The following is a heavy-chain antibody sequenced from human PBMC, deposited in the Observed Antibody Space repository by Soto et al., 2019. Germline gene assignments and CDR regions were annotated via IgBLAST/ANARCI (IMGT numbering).Heavy chain of an antibody. V-gene: IGHV3-11*01. CDR1: GFTFSRYA. D-gene: IGHD3-10*01. J-gene: IGHJ6*02. CDR2: ISSVGTTT. Sequence: GGSLRLSCAGSGFTFSRYAMSWIRQAPGKGLEWVSYISSVGTTTYYADSVKGRFSISMDNAKNSLYLQMKSRRAEDTAVYCCAKDQEGSGSHWLGYNYYGMDVWGQGTTVTVSS. CDR3: AKDQEGSGSHWLGYNYYGMDV.